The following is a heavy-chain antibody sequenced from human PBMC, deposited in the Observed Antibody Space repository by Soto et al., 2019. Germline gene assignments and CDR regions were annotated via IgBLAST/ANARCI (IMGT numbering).Heavy chain of an antibody. J-gene: IGHJ4*02. V-gene: IGHV3-7*05. CDR3: ARLTTRDYYDSSGSVALDY. D-gene: IGHD3-22*01. CDR1: GFTFSSDW. CDR2: IKQDGSEK. Sequence: EVQLVESGGGLVQPGGSLRLSCAASGFTFSSDWMSWVRQAPGKGLEWVANIKQDGSEKYYVDSVKGRFTISRDNAKNSLYLQMNSLRAEDTAVYYCARLTTRDYYDSSGSVALDYWGQGTLVTVSS.